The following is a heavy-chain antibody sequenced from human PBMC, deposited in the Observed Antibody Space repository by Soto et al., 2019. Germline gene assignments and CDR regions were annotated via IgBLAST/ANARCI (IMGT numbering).Heavy chain of an antibody. CDR1: GYTFTSYH. CDR3: TRGRVYGNDY. J-gene: IGHJ4*02. CDR2: MNPKDGNT. V-gene: IGHV1-8*01. D-gene: IGHD2-8*01. Sequence: ASVKVSCKASGYTFTSYHINWVRQTTGQGLEWMGWMNPKDGNTGYTEKFQGRVTMTCNTSISTASLEVSSLRSEDTAVYYCTRGRVYGNDYWGQGTPVTVSS.